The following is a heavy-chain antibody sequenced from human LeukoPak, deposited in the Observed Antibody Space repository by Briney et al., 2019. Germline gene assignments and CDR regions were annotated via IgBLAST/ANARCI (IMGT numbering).Heavy chain of an antibody. D-gene: IGHD1-26*01. Sequence: QLGGSLRLSCAASGFTFSSYSMNWVRQAPGKGLEWVSYISSSSSTIYYADSVKGRFTISRDNAKNSLYLQMNSLGPEDTAVYYCARDPYSGNYGNYYYYYMDVWGKGTTVTISS. V-gene: IGHV3-48*04. CDR1: GFTFSSYS. CDR2: ISSSSSTI. CDR3: ARDPYSGNYGNYYYYYMDV. J-gene: IGHJ6*03.